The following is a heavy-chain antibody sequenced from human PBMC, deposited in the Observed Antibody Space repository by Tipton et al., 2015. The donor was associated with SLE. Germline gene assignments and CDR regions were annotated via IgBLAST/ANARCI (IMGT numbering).Heavy chain of an antibody. D-gene: IGHD3-22*01. Sequence: SLRLSCAASGFTFTSFAMNWVRQAPGKGLEWVSSISGSGGGRYYADSVKGRFTISRDTSKNTLYLQMNSLRVDDTAVYYCAKGPIMYTYDSSGYEFYDWGQGTLVTVSS. J-gene: IGHJ4*02. CDR2: ISGSGGGR. CDR1: GFTFTSFA. CDR3: AKGPIMYTYDSSGYEFYD. V-gene: IGHV3-23*01.